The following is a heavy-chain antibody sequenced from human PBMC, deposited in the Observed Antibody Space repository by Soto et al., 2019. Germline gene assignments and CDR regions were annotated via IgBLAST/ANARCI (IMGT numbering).Heavy chain of an antibody. CDR3: ARSHSSWPAYSSSLFDY. D-gene: IGHD6-6*01. J-gene: IGHJ4*02. V-gene: IGHV3-74*01. CDR2: INSDGSST. CDR1: GFTFSSYW. Sequence: EVQLVGSGGGLVQPGGSLRLSCAASGFTFSSYWMHWVRQAPGKGLVWVSRINSDGSSTSYADSVKGRFTISRDNAKNTLYLQMNSLRAEDTAVYYCARSHSSWPAYSSSLFDYWGQGTLVTVSS.